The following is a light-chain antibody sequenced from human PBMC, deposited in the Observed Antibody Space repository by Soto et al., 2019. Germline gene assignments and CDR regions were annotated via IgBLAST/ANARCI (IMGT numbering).Light chain of an antibody. CDR1: NNDVANYNL. V-gene: IGLV2-23*01. CDR3: CSYAGSRSWV. Sequence: QSVLTQPASGSGSPGQSITISCTGTNNDVANYNLVSWYQQHPGKAPKLRIYEGSKRPSGVSNRFSGSKSANTASLTISGLQAEDEADYYCCSYAGSRSWVFGGGTKVTVL. CDR2: EGS. J-gene: IGLJ3*02.